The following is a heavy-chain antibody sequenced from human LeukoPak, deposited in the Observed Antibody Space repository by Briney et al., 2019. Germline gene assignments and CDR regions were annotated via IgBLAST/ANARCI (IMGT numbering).Heavy chain of an antibody. CDR3: ARGPHYYGSGSYYSWFDP. D-gene: IGHD3-10*01. Sequence: PGGSLRLSCAASGFTFSSYAMHWVRQAPGKGLEWVAVISYDGSNKYYADSVKGRFTISRDNSKNTLYLQMNSLRAEDTAVYYCARGPHYYGSGSYYSWFDPWGQGTLVTVSS. CDR1: GFTFSSYA. V-gene: IGHV3-30-3*01. CDR2: ISYDGSNK. J-gene: IGHJ5*02.